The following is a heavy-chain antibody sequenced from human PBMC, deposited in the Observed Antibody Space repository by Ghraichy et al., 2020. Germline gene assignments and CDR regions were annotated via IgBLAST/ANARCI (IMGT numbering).Heavy chain of an antibody. CDR1: GFTFSSYA. D-gene: IGHD3-22*01. CDR3: TKRFLYYDSSGYYPYFDY. V-gene: IGHV3-23*01. Sequence: GASLNISCAASGFTFSSYAMSWVRQAPGKGLEWVSANSGSGGSTYYADSVKGRFTISRDNSKNTLYLQMNSLRAEDTAVYYCTKRFLYYDSSGYYPYFDYWGQGTLVTVSS. J-gene: IGHJ4*02. CDR2: NSGSGGST.